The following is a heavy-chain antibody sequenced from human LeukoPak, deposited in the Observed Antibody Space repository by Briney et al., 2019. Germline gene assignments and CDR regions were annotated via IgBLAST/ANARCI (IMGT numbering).Heavy chain of an antibody. CDR3: ARHSAGYTTFFDY. Sequence: GGSLRLSCAASGFTLSSYWMTWVRRAPGKGLEWVANIMQDGSEKYYVDSVKGRFTISRDNAKNSLYLQMNSLRAEDTAVYYCARHSAGYTTFFDYWGQGTLVTVSS. V-gene: IGHV3-7*04. D-gene: IGHD5-24*01. CDR1: GFTLSSYW. CDR2: IMQDGSEK. J-gene: IGHJ4*02.